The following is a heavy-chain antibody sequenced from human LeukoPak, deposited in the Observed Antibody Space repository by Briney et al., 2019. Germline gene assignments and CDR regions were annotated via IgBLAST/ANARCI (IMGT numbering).Heavy chain of an antibody. D-gene: IGHD1-26*01. V-gene: IGHV4-38-2*02. CDR3: ARSRELRPWFDP. Sequence: SETLSLTCTVSGYSISSGYYWDWIRQSPGKGLEWIGSIYHSGSTYYNPSMKSRVTISVDTSKNQFSLKLSSVTAADTAVYYCARSRELRPWFDPWGQGTLVTVSS. CDR2: IYHSGST. CDR1: GYSISSGYY. J-gene: IGHJ5*02.